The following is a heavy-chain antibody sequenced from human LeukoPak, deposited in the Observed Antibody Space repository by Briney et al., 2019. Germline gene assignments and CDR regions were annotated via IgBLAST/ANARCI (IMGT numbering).Heavy chain of an antibody. CDR1: GGSLSNHY. J-gene: IGHJ4*02. D-gene: IGHD3-16*01. V-gene: IGHV4-59*11. Sequence: PSETLSLTCTVSGGSLSNHYWSWIRQPPGKGLEWIGHIYVSGSTTYNPSLKSRVIMSVDTSKNQFSLNLSSVTAADTAVYYCARGRIGGPKAPFDYWGQGTLVTVSS. CDR2: IYVSGST. CDR3: ARGRIGGPKAPFDY.